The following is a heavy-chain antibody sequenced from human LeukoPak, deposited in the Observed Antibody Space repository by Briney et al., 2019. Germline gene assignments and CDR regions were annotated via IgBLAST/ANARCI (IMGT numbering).Heavy chain of an antibody. CDR1: GLTFSSYS. CDR3: AKSWNYYDSSGDDALDI. J-gene: IGHJ3*02. Sequence: GGSLRLSCEASGLTFSSYSMSWVRQAPGKGLEWVSGISGSGGSTYYADSVKGRFTIFRDNSKNTLHLQMNSLRVEDTAVYYCAKSWNYYDSSGDDALDIWGQGKMVTVSS. D-gene: IGHD3-22*01. V-gene: IGHV3-23*01. CDR2: ISGSGGST.